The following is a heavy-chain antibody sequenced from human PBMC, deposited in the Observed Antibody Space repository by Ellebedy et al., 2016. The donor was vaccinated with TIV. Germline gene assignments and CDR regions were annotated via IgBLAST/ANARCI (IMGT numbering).Heavy chain of an antibody. CDR2: IRQEGDEI. D-gene: IGHD4-17*01. J-gene: IGHJ5*02. V-gene: IGHV3-7*01. CDR1: GFNFRSYW. Sequence: GESLKISCAASGFNFRSYWMTWVRQAPGKGLEWVAKIRQEGDEIFYVESVKGRFTISRDNAKNSLFLQMNSLRVEDTAVYYCARRASYGDYAVQVNPWFDPWGQGTLVTVSS. CDR3: ARRASYGDYAVQVNPWFDP.